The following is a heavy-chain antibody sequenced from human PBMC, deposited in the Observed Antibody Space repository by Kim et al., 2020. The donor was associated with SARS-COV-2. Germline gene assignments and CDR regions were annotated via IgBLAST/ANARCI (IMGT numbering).Heavy chain of an antibody. CDR2: ISSSTSYI. CDR1: GFTFNSYS. Sequence: GGSLRLSCAASGFTFNSYSMNWVRQAPGKGLEWVSSISSSTSYIYYADSLKGRFTISRDNAKNSLYLQMNSLRAEDTAVYYCAREADNSSGSPYDMDVWG. CDR3: AREADNSSGSPYDMDV. J-gene: IGHJ6*01. D-gene: IGHD3-22*01. V-gene: IGHV3-21*01.